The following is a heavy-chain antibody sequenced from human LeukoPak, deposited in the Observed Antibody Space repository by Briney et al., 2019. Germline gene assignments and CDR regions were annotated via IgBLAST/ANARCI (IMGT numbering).Heavy chain of an antibody. CDR3: ARAKVVAATDDAFDI. D-gene: IGHD2-15*01. Sequence: GGSLRLSCAASGFTYSYYSMNWVRQAPAKGLEGVSSISNSSSYIYYADSVRGRSTISRDNPKNSLYLQMNSLRADDTAVYYCARAKVVAATDDAFDIWGQGTMVTVSS. J-gene: IGHJ3*02. CDR2: ISNSSSYI. CDR1: GFTYSYYS. V-gene: IGHV3-21*01.